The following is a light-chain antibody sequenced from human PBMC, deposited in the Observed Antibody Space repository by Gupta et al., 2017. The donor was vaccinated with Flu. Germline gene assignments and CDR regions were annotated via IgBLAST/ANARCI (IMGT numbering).Light chain of an antibody. CDR2: GAS. CDR3: QQDGSSPLT. J-gene: IGKJ4*01. CDR1: QSVSSSY. V-gene: IGKV3-20*01. Sequence: GTLSLSPGERATLSCRASQSVSSSYLAWYQQKPGQAPRLLTYGASSRATGIPDRFSGSGSGTDFTLTISRLEPEDFAVYYCQQDGSSPLTFGGGTKVEIK.